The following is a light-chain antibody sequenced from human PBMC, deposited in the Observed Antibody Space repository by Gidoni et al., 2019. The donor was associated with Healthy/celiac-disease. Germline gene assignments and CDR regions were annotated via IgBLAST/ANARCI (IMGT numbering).Light chain of an antibody. J-gene: IGKJ1*01. CDR3: QQYYSTRT. Sequence: DIVMTQSPDSLAVSLVERDTINCKSSQSVLYSSNNKNYLAWYQQKPGQPPKLLIYWASTRESGVPDRFSGSGSGTDFTLTISSLQAEDVAVYYCQQYYSTRTFGQGTKVEIK. CDR2: WAS. V-gene: IGKV4-1*01. CDR1: QSVLYSSNNKNY.